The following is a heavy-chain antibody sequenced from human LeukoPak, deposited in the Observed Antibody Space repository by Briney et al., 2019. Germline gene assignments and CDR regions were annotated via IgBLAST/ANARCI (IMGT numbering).Heavy chain of an antibody. CDR2: IYTSGGT. V-gene: IGHV4-4*09. D-gene: IGHD6-6*01. Sequence: SSETLSLTCTVSGDSISSYYWSWIRQPPGKGLEWIGYIYTSGGTNYIPSLKGRVTISIDTSKNQFSLKLSSVTAADSAVYYCARLTRLSTSPDRYYLDYWGQGTLSPSPQ. J-gene: IGHJ4*02. CDR1: GDSISSYY. CDR3: ARLTRLSTSPDRYYLDY.